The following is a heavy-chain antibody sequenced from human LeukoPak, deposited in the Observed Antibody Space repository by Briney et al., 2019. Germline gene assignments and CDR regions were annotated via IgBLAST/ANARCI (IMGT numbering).Heavy chain of an antibody. V-gene: IGHV1-8*02. J-gene: IGHJ4*02. Sequence: ASVKVSCKASGYTFTGYYMHWVRQAPGQGLEWMGWINPNSGNTGYAQKFQGRVTMTRNTSISTAYMELSSLRSEDTAVYYCASSQRGYGLTDMTHWGQGTLVTVSS. D-gene: IGHD5-18*01. CDR2: INPNSGNT. CDR1: GYTFTGYY. CDR3: ASSQRGYGLTDMTH.